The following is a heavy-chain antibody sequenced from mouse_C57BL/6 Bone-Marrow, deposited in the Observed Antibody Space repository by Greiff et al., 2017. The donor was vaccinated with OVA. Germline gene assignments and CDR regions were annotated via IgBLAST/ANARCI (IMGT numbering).Heavy chain of an antibody. CDR2: IYPGDGDT. D-gene: IGHD1-1*01. CDR1: GYAFSSYW. CDR3: ARILRSWYFDV. V-gene: IGHV1-80*01. J-gene: IGHJ1*03. Sequence: QVQLQQSGAELVKPGASVKISCKASGYAFSSYWMNWVKQRPGKGLEWIGQIYPGDGDTNFNGKFKGKATLTADKSSSTAYMQLSSLTSEDSAVYFCARILRSWYFDVWGTGTTVTVSS.